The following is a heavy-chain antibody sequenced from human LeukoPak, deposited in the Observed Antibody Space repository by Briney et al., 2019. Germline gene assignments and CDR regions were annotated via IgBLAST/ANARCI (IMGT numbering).Heavy chain of an antibody. CDR2: IIPIFGTA. CDR3: ATAHYGSGMGDAFDI. J-gene: IGHJ3*02. D-gene: IGHD3-10*01. CDR1: GGTFSSYA. Sequence: GASVKVSCKASGGTFSSYAISWVRQAPGQGLGWMGGIIPIFGTANYAQKFQGRVTITADKSTSTAYMELSSLRSEDTAVYYCATAHYGSGMGDAFDIWGQGTMVTVSS. V-gene: IGHV1-69*06.